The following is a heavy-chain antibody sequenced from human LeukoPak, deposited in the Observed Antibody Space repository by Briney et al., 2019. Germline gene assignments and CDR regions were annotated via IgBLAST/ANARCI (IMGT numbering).Heavy chain of an antibody. CDR3: AKGSLGY. D-gene: IGHD7-27*01. CDR1: GFTFSNYG. CDR2: ISYDGSNK. J-gene: IGHJ4*02. Sequence: GGSLRLSCAASGFTFSNYGMHWVRQAPGKGLEWVAVISYDGSNKYYADSVKGRFTISRDNSKNTVYLQMNSLRAEDTAVYYCAKGSLGYWGQGTLVTVSS. V-gene: IGHV3-30*18.